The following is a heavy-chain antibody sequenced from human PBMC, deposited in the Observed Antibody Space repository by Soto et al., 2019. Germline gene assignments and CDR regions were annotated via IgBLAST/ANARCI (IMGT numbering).Heavy chain of an antibody. V-gene: IGHV1-3*01. Sequence: ASVEVSCKASGDTFTGYAFHWVRQAPGQRLEWMGWINAGNGNTKYSQKFQGRVTITRDTSASTAYMELSSLRSEDTAVYYCARAVAVPADFDYWGQGTLVTVSS. CDR1: GDTFTGYA. J-gene: IGHJ4*02. CDR3: ARAVAVPADFDY. CDR2: INAGNGNT. D-gene: IGHD6-19*01.